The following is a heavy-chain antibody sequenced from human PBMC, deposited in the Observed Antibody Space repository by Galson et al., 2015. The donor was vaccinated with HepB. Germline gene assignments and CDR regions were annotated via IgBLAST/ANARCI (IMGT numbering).Heavy chain of an antibody. D-gene: IGHD6-13*01. CDR2: IIPILGIA. CDR3: ARGSQGIAAPIPGGWFDP. CDR1: GGTFSSYA. Sequence: SVKVSCKASGGTFSSYAISWVRQAPGQGLEWMGRIIPILGIANYAQKFQGRVTITADKSTSTAYMELSSLRSEDTAVYYCARGSQGIAAPIPGGWFDPWGQGTLVTVSS. J-gene: IGHJ5*02. V-gene: IGHV1-69*04.